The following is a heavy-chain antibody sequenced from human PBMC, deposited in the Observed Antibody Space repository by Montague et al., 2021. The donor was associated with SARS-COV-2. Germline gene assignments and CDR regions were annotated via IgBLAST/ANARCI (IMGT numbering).Heavy chain of an antibody. J-gene: IGHJ5*02. CDR2: IYHSGST. CDR3: ARERRYCSGGSCYSGWFDP. V-gene: IGHV4-38-2*02. CDR1: GYSISSGYY. D-gene: IGHD2-15*01. Sequence: ETLSLTCTVSGYSISSGYYWGWIRQPPGKGLEWIGSIYHSGSTYYNPSLKSRVTISVDTTKNQFSLKLSSVTAADTAVYYCARERRYCSGGSCYSGWFDPWGQGTLVTVSS.